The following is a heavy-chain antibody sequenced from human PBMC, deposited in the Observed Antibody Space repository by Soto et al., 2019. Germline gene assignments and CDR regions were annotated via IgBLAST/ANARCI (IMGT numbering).Heavy chain of an antibody. CDR1: GGSFSGYY. D-gene: IGHD1-7*01. CDR3: ARKGLELRTDFDY. Sequence: QVQLQQWGAGLLKPSETLSLTCAVYGGSFSGYYWSWIRQPPGKGLEWIGEINNSGSTNYNPSLKSRVTISVDTSKNQFSLKLSSVTAADTAVYYCARKGLELRTDFDYWGQGTLVTVSS. V-gene: IGHV4-34*01. J-gene: IGHJ4*02. CDR2: INNSGST.